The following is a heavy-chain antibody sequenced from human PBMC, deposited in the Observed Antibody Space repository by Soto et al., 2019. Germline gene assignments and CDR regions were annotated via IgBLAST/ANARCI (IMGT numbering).Heavy chain of an antibody. CDR3: ARENHRDYYGSGSYSYYYGMDV. D-gene: IGHD3-10*01. CDR1: GGTFSSYT. CDR2: IIPILGIA. V-gene: IGHV1-69*08. Sequence: QVQLVQSGAEVKKPGSSVKVSCKASGGTFSSYTISWVRQAPGQGLEWMGRIIPILGIANYVQKFQGRVTISADKSTSTAYMALCSLRSEDTAVYYCARENHRDYYGSGSYSYYYGMDVWGQGTTVTVSS. J-gene: IGHJ6*02.